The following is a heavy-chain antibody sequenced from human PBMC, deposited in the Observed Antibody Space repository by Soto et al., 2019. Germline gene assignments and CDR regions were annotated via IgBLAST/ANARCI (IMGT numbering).Heavy chain of an antibody. J-gene: IGHJ5*02. CDR1: GGTFSSYA. CDR2: IIPIFGTA. D-gene: IGHD3-16*02. CDR3: ARFPAYDYVWGSYRSPGRDWFDP. Sequence: EASVKVSCKASGGTFSSYAISWVRQAPGQGLEWMGGIIPIFGTANYAQKFQGRVTITADESTSTAYMELSSLRSEDTAVYYCARFPAYDYVWGSYRSPGRDWFDPWGQGTLVTVSS. V-gene: IGHV1-69*13.